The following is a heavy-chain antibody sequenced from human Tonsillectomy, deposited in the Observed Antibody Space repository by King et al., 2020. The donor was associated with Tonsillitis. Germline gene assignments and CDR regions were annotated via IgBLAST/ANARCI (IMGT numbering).Heavy chain of an antibody. V-gene: IGHV1-46*01. CDR1: GNTFSSYY. CDR2: INPSGDNT. D-gene: IGHD3-10*01. Sequence: QLVQSGPEVKTPGASVKVSCKPSGNTFSSYYMHWVRQAPGEGLEWMGIINPSGDNTNYAQKFQGRVTMTRDTSTSTVYMELSSLRSEDTAVYYCARSSGSGTYGYYFDYWGQGTLVTVSS. J-gene: IGHJ4*02. CDR3: ARSSGSGTYGYYFDY.